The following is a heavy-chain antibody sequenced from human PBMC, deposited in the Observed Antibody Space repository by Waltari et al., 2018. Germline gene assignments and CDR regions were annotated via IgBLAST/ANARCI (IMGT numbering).Heavy chain of an antibody. Sequence: QVQMQESGPGLVKPSETLSLNCDVSGYFISGYFWGWIRQPPGKGLEWIGSIFHSGKTYYHPSLKSRVTLSVDTSKNQNSLKLSSVTAADTAVYYCARSSGYYSFSYWGQGTLVTVSS. V-gene: IGHV4-38-2*01. D-gene: IGHD3-22*01. CDR1: GYFISGYF. CDR2: IFHSGKT. J-gene: IGHJ4*02. CDR3: ARSSGYYSFSY.